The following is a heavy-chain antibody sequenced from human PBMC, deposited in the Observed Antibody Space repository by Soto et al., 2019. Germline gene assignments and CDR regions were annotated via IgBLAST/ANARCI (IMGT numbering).Heavy chain of an antibody. V-gene: IGHV1-18*01. CDR2: ISAYNGNT. Sequence: ASVKVSCKASGYTFTSYGISWVRQAPGQGLEWMGWISAYNGNTNYAQKLQGRVTMTTDTSTSTAYMELRSLRSDDTAVYYCARDPPDCSGGRCYSDLIYQHWGQGTLVTVSS. CDR1: GYTFTSYG. J-gene: IGHJ1*01. D-gene: IGHD2-15*01. CDR3: ARDPPDCSGGRCYSDLIYQH.